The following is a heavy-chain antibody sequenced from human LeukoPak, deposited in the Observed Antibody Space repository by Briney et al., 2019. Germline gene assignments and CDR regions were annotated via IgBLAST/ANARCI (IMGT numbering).Heavy chain of an antibody. CDR3: ARAKPKNMVRGLIMRRESRYYFDY. CDR1: GFTFSSYW. CDR2: IKQDGSEK. D-gene: IGHD3-10*01. V-gene: IGHV3-7*01. J-gene: IGHJ4*02. Sequence: PGGSLRLSCAASGFTFSSYWMSCVRQAPGTGLEWVANIKQDGSEKYYVDSVKGRFTIPRDNAKNSLYLQMTSMRAEDTAVYYCARAKPKNMVRGLIMRRESRYYFDYWGQGTLVTVSS.